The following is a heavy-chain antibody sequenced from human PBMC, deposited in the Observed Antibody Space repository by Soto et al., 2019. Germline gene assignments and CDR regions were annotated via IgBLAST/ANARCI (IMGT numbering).Heavy chain of an antibody. J-gene: IGHJ6*02. CDR1: GFTFSSYW. Sequence: EVQLVESGGGLVQPGGSLRLSCAASGFTFSSYWMSWVRQAPGKGLEWVANIKQDGSEKYYVDSVKGRFTISRDNAKNSLYLQRNSLRAEETAVYYCARVKSSSWYPHYYSYGMDVWGQGPTVTVSS. D-gene: IGHD6-13*01. CDR2: IKQDGSEK. V-gene: IGHV3-7*01. CDR3: ARVKSSSWYPHYYSYGMDV.